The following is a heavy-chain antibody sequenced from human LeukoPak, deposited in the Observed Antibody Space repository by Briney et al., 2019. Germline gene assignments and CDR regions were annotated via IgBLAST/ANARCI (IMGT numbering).Heavy chain of an antibody. J-gene: IGHJ4*02. CDR3: ARGYRKLLWFGELLWSGPPSSDY. CDR2: TYYRSKWYI. D-gene: IGHD3-10*01. V-gene: IGHV6-1*01. Sequence: SPTLSLTCAISGDSVSINSAAWNWLRQSPSRGLEWLGRTYYRSKWYIDDAVSVKSRITINPDTSKNQFSLQLNSVTPEDTAVYYCARGYRKLLWFGELLWSGPPSSDYWGQGTPVTVSS. CDR1: GDSVSINSAA.